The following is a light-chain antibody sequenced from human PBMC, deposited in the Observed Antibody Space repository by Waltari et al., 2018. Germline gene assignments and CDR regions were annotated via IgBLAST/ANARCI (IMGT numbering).Light chain of an antibody. CDR3: QQYGSSPYS. Sequence: EIVLTQSPGTLSLSPGARATLPFRASQSVSTSYLAWYQQKPGQAPRRLMYAASRRATGIPDRYSGSGSGTDFTLTISRLEPEDFAVYDCQQYGSSPYSFGQGTKLEIK. CDR1: QSVSTSY. J-gene: IGKJ2*01. CDR2: AAS. V-gene: IGKV3-20*01.